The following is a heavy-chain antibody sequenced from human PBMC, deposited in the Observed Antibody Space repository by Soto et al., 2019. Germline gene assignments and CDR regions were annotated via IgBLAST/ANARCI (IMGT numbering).Heavy chain of an antibody. Sequence: EVQLVESGGGLVQPGGSLRLSCAASGFTFSSYSMNWVRQAPGKGLEWVSYISSSSSTIYYADSVKGRFTISRDNAKNSLYLQMNSLRAEDTAVYYCAREGFVLNYYGSGREKRFDYWGQGTLVTVSS. CDR1: GFTFSSYS. J-gene: IGHJ4*02. V-gene: IGHV3-48*01. D-gene: IGHD3-10*01. CDR2: ISSSSSTI. CDR3: AREGFVLNYYGSGREKRFDY.